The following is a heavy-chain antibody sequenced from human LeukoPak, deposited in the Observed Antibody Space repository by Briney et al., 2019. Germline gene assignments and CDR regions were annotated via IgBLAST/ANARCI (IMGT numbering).Heavy chain of an antibody. CDR3: AREPLSITGTTS. CDR1: GYTFTSYG. D-gene: IGHD1-7*01. Sequence: GASVKVSCKASGYTFTSYGITWVRQAPGQGLQWMGWITPYNGNTEYAQKLQGRVTMTTDTSTSTAYMELRSLRSDDTAVYYCAREPLSITGTTSWGQGTLVTVSS. CDR2: ITPYNGNT. V-gene: IGHV1-18*01. J-gene: IGHJ5*02.